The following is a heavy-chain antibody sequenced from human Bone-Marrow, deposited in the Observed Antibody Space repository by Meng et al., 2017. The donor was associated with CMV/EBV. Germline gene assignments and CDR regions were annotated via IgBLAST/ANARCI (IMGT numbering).Heavy chain of an antibody. CDR3: ARALRLYYFDY. D-gene: IGHD3-3*01. V-gene: IGHV3-48*01. CDR1: GFTFSSYS. Sequence: GESLKISCAASGFTFSSYSMNWVRQAPGKGLEWVSYISSSSTIYYADSVKGRFTISRDNSKNTLYLQMNSLRAEDTAVYYCARALRLYYFDYWGQGTLVTVSS. CDR2: ISSSSTI. J-gene: IGHJ4*02.